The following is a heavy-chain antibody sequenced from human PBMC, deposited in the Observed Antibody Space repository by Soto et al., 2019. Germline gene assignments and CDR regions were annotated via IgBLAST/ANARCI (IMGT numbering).Heavy chain of an antibody. V-gene: IGHV4-30-2*01. CDR3: ARVCPSIDLLCNPTVDY. CDR2: IYHTGTT. Sequence: PSETLSLTCTVSGGSINSGGYSWTWIRQPPGKGLEWIGFIYHTGTTYYNPSLKSRVTISVDRSKNQFSLKLNSVTAADTAVYYCARVCPSIDLLCNPTVDYWGQGTLVTVPQ. J-gene: IGHJ4*02. CDR1: GGSINSGGYS. D-gene: IGHD2-2*01.